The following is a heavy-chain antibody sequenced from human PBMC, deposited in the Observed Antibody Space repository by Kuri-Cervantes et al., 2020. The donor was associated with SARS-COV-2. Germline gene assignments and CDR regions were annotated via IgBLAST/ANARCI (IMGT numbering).Heavy chain of an antibody. J-gene: IGHJ6*02. Sequence: SETLSLTCAVYGGSFSSYYWSWIRQPPGKGLEWIGYIYYSGSTNYNPSLKSRVTISVDTSKNQFSLKLSSVTAADTAVYYCARDGRAYGSGSRERYGMDVWGQGTTVNVSS. V-gene: IGHV4-59*01. D-gene: IGHD3-10*01. CDR2: IYYSGST. CDR3: ARDGRAYGSGSRERYGMDV. CDR1: GGSFSSYY.